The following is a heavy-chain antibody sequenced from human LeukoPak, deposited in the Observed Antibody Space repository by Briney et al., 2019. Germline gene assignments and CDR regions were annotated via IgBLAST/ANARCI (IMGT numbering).Heavy chain of an antibody. J-gene: IGHJ4*02. Sequence: PSETLSLTCTVSGGSISSSSYYWGWIRQPPGKGLEWIGSIYYSGSTYYNPSLKSRVTISVDTSKNQFSLKLSSVTAADTAVYYCARDTGSTSVGGYWGQGTLVTVSS. CDR3: ARDTGSTSVGGY. CDR1: GGSISSSSYY. V-gene: IGHV4-39*07. CDR2: IYYSGST. D-gene: IGHD2-2*01.